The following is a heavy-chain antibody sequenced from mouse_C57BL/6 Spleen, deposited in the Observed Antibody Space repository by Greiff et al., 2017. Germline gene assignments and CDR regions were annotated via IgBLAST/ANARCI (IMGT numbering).Heavy chain of an antibody. CDR2: IDPETGGT. CDR3: TRTGDKDSNLAY. J-gene: IGHJ3*01. Sequence: QVQLQQSGAELVRPGASVTLSCKASGYTFTDYEMHWVKQTPVHGLEWIGAIDPETGGTAYNQKFKGKAILTADKSSSTAYMELRSLTSEDSAVYYCTRTGDKDSNLAYWGQGTLVTVSA. CDR1: GYTFTDYE. V-gene: IGHV1-15*01. D-gene: IGHD2-5*01.